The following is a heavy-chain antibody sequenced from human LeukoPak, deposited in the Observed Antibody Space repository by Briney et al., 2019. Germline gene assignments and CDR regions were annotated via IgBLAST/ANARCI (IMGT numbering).Heavy chain of an antibody. V-gene: IGHV1-8*02. CDR1: GYTFTTYS. J-gene: IGHJ6*03. CDR3: ARGHYYYYYMDV. CDR2: MNPNSGNT. Sequence: GASVKVSCKASGYTFTTYSMNWVRQAPGQGLEWMGWMNPNSGNTGYAQKFQGRVTMTRNTSISTAYMELSSLRSEDTAVYYCARGHYYYYYMDVWGKGTTVTISS.